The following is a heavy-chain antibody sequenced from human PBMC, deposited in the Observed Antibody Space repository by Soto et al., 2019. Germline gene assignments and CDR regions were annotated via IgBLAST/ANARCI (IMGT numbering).Heavy chain of an antibody. CDR3: ARHGAGILYCSGGSCYPKYFQH. CDR1: GGSISSSSYY. V-gene: IGHV4-39*01. CDR2: IYYSGST. J-gene: IGHJ1*01. Sequence: SETLSLTCTVSGGSISSSSYYWGWIRQPPGKGLEWIGSIYYSGSTYYNPSLKSRVTISVDTSKNQFSLKLSSVTAADTAVYYCARHGAGILYCSGGSCYPKYFQHWGQGTLVTVSS. D-gene: IGHD2-15*01.